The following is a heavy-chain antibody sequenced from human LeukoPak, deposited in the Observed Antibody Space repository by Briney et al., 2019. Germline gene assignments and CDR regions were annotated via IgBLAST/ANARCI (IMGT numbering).Heavy chain of an antibody. CDR3: ARKVEPGDY. Sequence: SVKVSCKASGGTFSSYAISWVRQAPGQGLEWMGGIIPILGIANYAQKFQGRVTITADKSTSTAYMELSSLRSGDTAVYYCARKVEPGDYWGQGTLVTVSS. CDR2: IIPILGIA. CDR1: GGTFSSYA. J-gene: IGHJ4*02. V-gene: IGHV1-69*10.